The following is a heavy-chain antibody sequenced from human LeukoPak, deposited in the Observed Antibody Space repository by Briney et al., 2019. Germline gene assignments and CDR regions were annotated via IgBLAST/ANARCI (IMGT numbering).Heavy chain of an antibody. D-gene: IGHD2-21*01. V-gene: IGHV1-2*02. CDR3: ARADRLHGGPYLIGP. Sequence: GAPVKVSCKTSGYSFTDYYMHWVRQAPGQGLEWMGWINPSSGGTSSAQKFQGRVTMTRDTSITTVYMEVRWLTSDDTAVYYCARADRLHGGPYLIGPWGQGTLVTVSS. CDR1: GYSFTDYY. J-gene: IGHJ5*02. CDR2: INPSSGGT.